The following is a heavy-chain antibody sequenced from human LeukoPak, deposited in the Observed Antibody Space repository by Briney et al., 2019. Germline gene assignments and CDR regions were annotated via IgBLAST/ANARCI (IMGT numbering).Heavy chain of an antibody. V-gene: IGHV3-30-3*01. CDR1: GFTFSNYA. D-gene: IGHD4-17*01. CDR3: ARDLHGDYATDF. CDR2: ISYDGSNK. Sequence: GGSLRLSCAVSGFTFSNYAMHWVRQAPGKGLEWVAVISYDGSNKYYADSLKGRFTISRDNAKRSLYLQMNSLRAEDTAVYYCARDLHGDYATDFWGQGTLVTVSS. J-gene: IGHJ4*02.